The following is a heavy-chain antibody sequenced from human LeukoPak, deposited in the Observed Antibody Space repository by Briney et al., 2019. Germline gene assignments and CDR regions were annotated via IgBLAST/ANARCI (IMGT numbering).Heavy chain of an antibody. CDR2: IDTSGSYI. CDR1: GFTFTSYG. D-gene: IGHD3-10*01. V-gene: IGHV3-21*01. Sequence: GGSLRRSCTASGFTFTSYGMNWVRQAPGKGLEWVSFIDTSGSYIYYGDSLKGRVTISRDNAKNSLYLQMNGLRAEDTAVYYCARGRSITLLRGVAMSDGFDIWGQGAMVTVSS. J-gene: IGHJ3*02. CDR3: ARGRSITLLRGVAMSDGFDI.